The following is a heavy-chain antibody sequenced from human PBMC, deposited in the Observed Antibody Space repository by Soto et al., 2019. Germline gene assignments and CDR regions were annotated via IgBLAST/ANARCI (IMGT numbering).Heavy chain of an antibody. J-gene: IGHJ4*02. V-gene: IGHV5-51*01. CDR3: AIRGASQWLKF. CDR1: GYSFTSYW. CDR2: IYTGDSDT. D-gene: IGHD6-19*01. Sequence: PGVSLKVSCKGSGYSFTSYWIGWVRQVPGKGLEWMGIIYTGDSDTRYSPSFQGQVTISADKSISTAYLQWSSLKASDTAIYYCAIRGASQWLKFWGQGTLVTVS.